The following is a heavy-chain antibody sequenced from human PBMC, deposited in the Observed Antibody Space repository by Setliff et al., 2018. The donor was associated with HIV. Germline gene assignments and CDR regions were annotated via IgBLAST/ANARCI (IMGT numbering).Heavy chain of an antibody. CDR2: INTHTGNT. CDR1: GYNLHNYG. Sequence: ASVKVSCKASGYNLHNYGITWVRQAPGQGLEWMGWINTHTGNTNSAQRFRGRVTVTTDTSTSTAYMELRSLRSDDTAVYYCARGSCSGCYLSDYWGLGTLVTVSS. V-gene: IGHV1-18*01. D-gene: IGHD6-19*01. J-gene: IGHJ4*02. CDR3: ARGSCSGCYLSDY.